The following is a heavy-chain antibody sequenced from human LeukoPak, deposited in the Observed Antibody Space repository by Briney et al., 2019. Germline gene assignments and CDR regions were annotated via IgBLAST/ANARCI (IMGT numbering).Heavy chain of an antibody. J-gene: IGHJ3*02. V-gene: IGHV3-66*01. CDR1: VFTVSSYY. CDR3: SGDLGAFDI. D-gene: IGHD2-21*02. CDR2: IYSGGST. Sequence: GGSLRLSCAASVFTVSSYYMNWVRQAPGRGLEGVSLIYSGGSTYYAVCVKGRFTISTDKSKTTRHFLMNNDKAEDTGGYCFSGDLGAFDIWGRGTMVTVSS.